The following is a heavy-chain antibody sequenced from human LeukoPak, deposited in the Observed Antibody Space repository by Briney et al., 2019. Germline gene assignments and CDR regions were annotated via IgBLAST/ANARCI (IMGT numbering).Heavy chain of an antibody. CDR2: INAGNGNT. V-gene: IGHV1-3*01. CDR3: ASSSIGIGRGWLTTTTGWFDP. CDR1: GYTFTSYA. J-gene: IGHJ5*02. Sequence: ASVKVSCKASGYTFTSYAMHWVRQAPGQRLEWMGWINAGNGNTKYSQKFQGRVTITRDTSASTAYMELSSLRSEDTAVYYCASSSIGIGRGWLTTTTGWFDPWGQGTLVTVSS. D-gene: IGHD5-12*01.